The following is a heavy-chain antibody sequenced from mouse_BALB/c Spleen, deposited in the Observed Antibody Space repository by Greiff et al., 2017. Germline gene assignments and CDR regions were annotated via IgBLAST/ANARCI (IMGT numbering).Heavy chain of an antibody. D-gene: IGHD2-3*01. V-gene: IGHV5-12-2*01. J-gene: IGHJ2*01. Sequence: EVKLVESGGGLVQPGGSLKLSCAASGFTFSSYTMSWVRQTPEKRLEWVAYISNGGGSTYYPDTVKGRFPISRDNAKNTLYLQMSSLKSEDTAMYYCARQGDGLWDYWGQGTTLTVSS. CDR3: ARQGDGLWDY. CDR2: ISNGGGST. CDR1: GFTFSSYT.